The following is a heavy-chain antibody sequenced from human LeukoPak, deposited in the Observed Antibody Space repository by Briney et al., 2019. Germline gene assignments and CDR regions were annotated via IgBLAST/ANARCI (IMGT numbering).Heavy chain of an antibody. D-gene: IGHD3-3*01. V-gene: IGHV4-61*02. J-gene: IGHJ3*02. CDR3: AREIFTIFGVVIPANDAFDI. CDR1: GGSISSGSYY. Sequence: KSSQTLSLTCTVSGGSISSGSYYWSWIRQPAGKGLEWIGRIYTSGSTNYNPSLKSRVTISVDTSKNQFSLKLSSVTAADTAVYYCAREIFTIFGVVIPANDAFDIWGQGTMVTVSS. CDR2: IYTSGST.